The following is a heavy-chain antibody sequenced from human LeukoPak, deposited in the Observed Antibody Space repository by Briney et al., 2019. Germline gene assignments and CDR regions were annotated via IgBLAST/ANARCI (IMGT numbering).Heavy chain of an antibody. D-gene: IGHD3-10*01. CDR2: ITGSGQTK. V-gene: IGHV3-23*01. Sequence: GGSLRLSCLVSGFSFSDYAMSWVRRAPGKGLEWVSAITGSGQTKYYTDSVKGRFTMSRDNSKNTLYLQMNSLRAEDTAVYYCAKDGYYYGSGSYLDYWGQGTLVTVSS. J-gene: IGHJ4*02. CDR3: AKDGYYYGSGSYLDY. CDR1: GFSFSDYA.